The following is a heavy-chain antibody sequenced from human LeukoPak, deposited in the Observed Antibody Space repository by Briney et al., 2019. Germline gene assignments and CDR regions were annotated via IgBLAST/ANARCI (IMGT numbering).Heavy chain of an antibody. CDR2: INHSGST. Sequence: SETLSLTCAVYGGSFSGYYWSWIRQPPGKGLEWIGEINHSGSTNYNPSLKSRVTISGDTSNNQFSLKLTSVTAADTALYYCARGRNVGYCSSNSCFFDYWGQGTLVTVSS. CDR3: ARGRNVGYCSSNSCFFDY. V-gene: IGHV4-34*01. J-gene: IGHJ4*02. CDR1: GGSFSGYY. D-gene: IGHD2-2*01.